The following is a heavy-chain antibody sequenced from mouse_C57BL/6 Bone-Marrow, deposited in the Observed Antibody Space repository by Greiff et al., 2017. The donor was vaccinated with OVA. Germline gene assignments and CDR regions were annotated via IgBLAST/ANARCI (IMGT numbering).Heavy chain of an antibody. CDR2: IYPGSGST. V-gene: IGHV1-55*01. J-gene: IGHJ3*01. D-gene: IGHD1-1*01. CDR1: GYTFTSYW. Sequence: QVHVKQPGAELVKPGASVKMSCKASGYTFTSYWITWVKQRPGQGLEWIGDIYPGSGSTNYNAKFKSKATLTVDTSSSTAYRQLSSLTSEDSAVYYCARGGSTWFAYWGKGTLVTVSA. CDR3: ARGGSTWFAY.